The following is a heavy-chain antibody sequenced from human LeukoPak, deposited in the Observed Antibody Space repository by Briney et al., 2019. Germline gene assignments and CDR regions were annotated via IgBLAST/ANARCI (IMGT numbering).Heavy chain of an antibody. CDR1: GGSFSGYY. CDR3: ARPPQRAPYHLPTLNGFAP. J-gene: IGHJ5*02. Sequence: KPSETLSLTCAVYGGSFSGYYWSWIRQPPGKGLEWIGEINHSGSTNYNPSLKSRVTISVDTSKNQFSLKLSSVTAADTAVYYCARPPQRAPYHLPTLNGFAPWGQGTLSPSPQ. D-gene: IGHD2-2*01. CDR2: INHSGST. V-gene: IGHV4-34*01.